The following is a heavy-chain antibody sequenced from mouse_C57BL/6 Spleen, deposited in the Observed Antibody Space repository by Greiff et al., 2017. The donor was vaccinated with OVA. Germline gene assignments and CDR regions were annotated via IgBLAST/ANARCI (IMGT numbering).Heavy chain of an antibody. CDR3: ASMVTRDMDY. Sequence: QVQLQQPGAELVRPGSSVKLSCKASGYTFTSYWMHWVKQRPIQGLEWIGNIDPSDSETHYNQKFKDKATLTVDKSSSTAYMQLSSLTSEDSAVYYCASMVTRDMDYWGQGTSVTVSS. CDR1: GYTFTSYW. D-gene: IGHD2-2*01. V-gene: IGHV1-52*01. CDR2: IDPSDSET. J-gene: IGHJ4*01.